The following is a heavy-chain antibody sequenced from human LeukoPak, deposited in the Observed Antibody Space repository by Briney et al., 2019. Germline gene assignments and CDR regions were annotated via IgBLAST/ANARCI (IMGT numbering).Heavy chain of an antibody. CDR3: ATTLKWVTTD. J-gene: IGHJ4*02. CDR1: GFTFSSYG. V-gene: IGHV3-33*01. CDR2: IWSDGSNE. Sequence: GGSLRLSCAASGFTFSSYGMHWVRQAPGKGLEWVAVIWSDGSNEIYADSVKGRFTISRDNSKNTLYLQMNSLRAEDTAVYYCATTLKWVTTDWGQGTLVTVSS. D-gene: IGHD2-15*01.